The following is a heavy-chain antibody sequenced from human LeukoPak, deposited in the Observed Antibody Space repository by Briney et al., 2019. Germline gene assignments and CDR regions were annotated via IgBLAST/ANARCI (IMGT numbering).Heavy chain of an antibody. V-gene: IGHV4-39*01. Sequence: SETLSLTCSVSGGSIISSTYYWGWIRQPPGKGLEWIGSIYYSGSTYYNPSPRSRVTISIDTSKNQFSLKVSSVTAADTAVYHCARSVYGDYVLPHQGPFDYWGQGTLVTVSS. J-gene: IGHJ4*02. D-gene: IGHD4-17*01. CDR3: ARSVYGDYVLPHQGPFDY. CDR1: GGSIISSTYY. CDR2: IYYSGST.